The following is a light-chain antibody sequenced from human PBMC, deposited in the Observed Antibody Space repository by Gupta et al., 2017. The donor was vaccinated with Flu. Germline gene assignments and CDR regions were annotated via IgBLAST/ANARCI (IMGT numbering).Light chain of an antibody. J-gene: IGKJ5*01. CDR1: QSVNRN. Sequence: DRASLSCRTSQSVNRNFAWYQQKPGQAPSLRIYSASTRDTGIPARFSGSGSGTEFTLTISSLQSEDFAVYYCQQYENWPPITFGQGTQLEIK. CDR2: SAS. CDR3: QQYENWPPIT. V-gene: IGKV3-15*01.